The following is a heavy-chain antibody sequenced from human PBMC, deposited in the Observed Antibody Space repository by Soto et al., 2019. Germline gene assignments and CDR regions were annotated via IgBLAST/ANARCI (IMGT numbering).Heavy chain of an antibody. Sequence: GGSLRLSCAASGFTFSSYGMHWVRQAPGKGLEWVAVIWYDGSNKYYADSVKGRFTISRDNSKNTLYLQMNSLRAEDTAVYYCAREAVRSVDTAMVYGMDVWGQGTTVTVSS. J-gene: IGHJ6*02. D-gene: IGHD5-18*01. CDR1: GFTFSSYG. V-gene: IGHV3-33*01. CDR2: IWYDGSNK. CDR3: AREAVRSVDTAMVYGMDV.